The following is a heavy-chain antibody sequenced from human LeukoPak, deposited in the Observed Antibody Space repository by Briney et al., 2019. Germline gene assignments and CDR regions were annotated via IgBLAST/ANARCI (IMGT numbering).Heavy chain of an antibody. CDR3: AKGLYYYDSSGYSAQSIHDAFDI. D-gene: IGHD3-22*01. CDR2: IGSSDSTT. CDR1: GFTFSSYE. J-gene: IGHJ3*02. V-gene: IGHV3-48*03. Sequence: GGSLRLSCVASGFTFSSYEMNWVRQAPGKGLEWLSYIGSSDSTTHYADSVKGRFTISRDNSKNTLYLQMNSLRAEDTAVYYCAKGLYYYDSSGYSAQSIHDAFDIWGQGTMVTVSS.